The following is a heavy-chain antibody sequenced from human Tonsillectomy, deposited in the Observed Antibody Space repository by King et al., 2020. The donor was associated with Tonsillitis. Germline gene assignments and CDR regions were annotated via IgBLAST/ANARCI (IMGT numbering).Heavy chain of an antibody. J-gene: IGHJ4*02. CDR1: GGSISSSSYH. Sequence: LQLQESGPGLVKPSETLSLTCTVSGGSISSSSYHWGWIRQPPGKGLEWIGTIYYSGSTYYNPSLKSRVTISVDTSKNQFSLTLSSVTAADTAVYYCARHSRLEYYFAYWGQGTLVTVSS. V-gene: IGHV4-39*07. CDR2: IYYSGST. CDR3: ARHSRLEYYFAY. D-gene: IGHD6-6*01.